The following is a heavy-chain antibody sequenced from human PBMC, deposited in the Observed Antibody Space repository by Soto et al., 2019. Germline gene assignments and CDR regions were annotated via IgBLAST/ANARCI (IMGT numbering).Heavy chain of an antibody. CDR1: GFTFSSYA. D-gene: IGHD2-2*01. V-gene: IGHV3-23*01. CDR2: ISGSSGTT. J-gene: IGHJ4*02. CDR3: AKGRGRVVVVPAAAVDS. Sequence: EVQLLESGGGLVQPGGSLRLSCAASGFTFSSYAMNWVRQAPGKGLEWVSGISGSSGTTYYAEYVKGRFTISRDNAMSKLYLQMNCLRAGDMAVYYCAKGRGRVVVVPAAAVDSGGQGTVVTVSS.